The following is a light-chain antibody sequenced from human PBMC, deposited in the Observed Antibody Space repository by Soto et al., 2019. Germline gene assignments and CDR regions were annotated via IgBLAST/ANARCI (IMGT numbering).Light chain of an antibody. CDR2: GNN. J-gene: IGLJ3*02. CDR3: QSYDSSLSGSGV. V-gene: IGLV1-40*01. CDR1: SSNIGAGYD. Sequence: QLVLTQPPSVSGAPGLRVTISCTGSSSNIGAGYDVHWYQQLPGTAPKLLIYGNNNRPSGVPDRFSGSKSGTSASLAITGLQAEDEADYYCQSYDSSLSGSGVFGGGTKLTVL.